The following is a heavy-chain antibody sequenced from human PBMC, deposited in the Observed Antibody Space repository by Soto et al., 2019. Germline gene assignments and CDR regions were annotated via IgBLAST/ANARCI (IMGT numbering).Heavy chain of an antibody. Sequence: GGSLRLSCAASGFAFSAYAMTWVRQAPGKGLEWVSDISDSDGGTHYADSVKGRFTISRDNAKNTLYLQMDRLRVEDAAVYYCAKGRTFFDFWGQGTLGTVS. V-gene: IGHV3-23*01. CDR2: ISDSDGGT. CDR1: GFAFSAYA. CDR3: AKGRTFFDF. J-gene: IGHJ4*02.